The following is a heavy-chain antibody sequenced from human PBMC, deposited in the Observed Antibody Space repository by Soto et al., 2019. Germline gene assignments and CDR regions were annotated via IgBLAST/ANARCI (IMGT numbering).Heavy chain of an antibody. CDR1: GFTFSTFW. J-gene: IGHJ4*02. Sequence: LRLSCRASGFTFSTFWMNWVRQAPGKGLEWVANIKQDGSETSYVDSVKGRFTISRDNAKNSLYLQMNSLRAEDTAVYYCARVDDSAWYTRDYWGQGTLVTAPQ. D-gene: IGHD6-19*01. V-gene: IGHV3-7*01. CDR3: ARVDDSAWYTRDY. CDR2: IKQDGSET.